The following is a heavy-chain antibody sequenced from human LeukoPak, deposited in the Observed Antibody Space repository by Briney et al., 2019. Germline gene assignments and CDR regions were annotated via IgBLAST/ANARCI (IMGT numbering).Heavy chain of an antibody. CDR1: DYAFTKYG. CDR3: ARMAYDMLTGYFQPNWFDP. Sequence: ASVKVSCRASDYAFTKYGISWVRPAPGQGLEWMGWISGYNGNTKKAQKFQGRVIMTTDTSTSTAYMELRSLRSDDTAVYYCARMAYDMLTGYFQPNWFDPWGQGTLVTVSS. J-gene: IGHJ5*02. V-gene: IGHV1-18*01. CDR2: ISGYNGNT. D-gene: IGHD3-9*01.